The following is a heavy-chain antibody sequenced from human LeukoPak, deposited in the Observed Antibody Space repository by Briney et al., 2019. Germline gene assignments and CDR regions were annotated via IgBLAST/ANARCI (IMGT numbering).Heavy chain of an antibody. D-gene: IGHD3-22*01. V-gene: IGHV4-4*07. CDR1: GGSISSYY. CDR2: IYTSGST. J-gene: IGHJ4*02. Sequence: SETLSLTCTVSGGSISSYYWSWIRQPAGKGLEWIGRIYTSGSTNYNPSLKSRVTMSVDTSKNQFSLKLSSVTAADTAVYYCARRRGWLLRSPNFDYWGQGTLVTVSS. CDR3: ARRRGWLLRSPNFDY.